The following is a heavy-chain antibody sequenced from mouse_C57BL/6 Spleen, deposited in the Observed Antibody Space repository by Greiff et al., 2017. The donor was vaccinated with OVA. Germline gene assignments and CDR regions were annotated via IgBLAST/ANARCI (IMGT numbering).Heavy chain of an antibody. CDR2: ILPGSGST. J-gene: IGHJ4*01. CDR3: ARLDGSSPYYYAMDY. D-gene: IGHD1-1*01. V-gene: IGHV1-9*01. Sequence: QVQLQQSGAELMKPGASVKLSCKATGYTFTGYWIEWVKQRPGHGLEWIGEILPGSGSTNSTEKFKGKATFTADTSSNTAYMQLSSLTTEDSAIYYCARLDGSSPYYYAMDYWGQGTSVTVSS. CDR1: GYTFTGYW.